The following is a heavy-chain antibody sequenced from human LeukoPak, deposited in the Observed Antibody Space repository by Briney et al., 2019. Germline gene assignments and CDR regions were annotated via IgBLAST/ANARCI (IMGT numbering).Heavy chain of an antibody. CDR1: GGSISSSNW. V-gene: IGHV4-4*02. D-gene: IGHD3-10*01. Sequence: SETLSLACGVSGGSISSSNWWSWVRQPPGRGLEWIGDIYHTGSTHYNPSLKSRVTVSVDKSKNQFSLRLSSVTAADTAMYYCARGVEGLIGELLYEYWGQGTLVIVSS. CDR2: IYHTGST. CDR3: ARGVEGLIGELLYEY. J-gene: IGHJ4*02.